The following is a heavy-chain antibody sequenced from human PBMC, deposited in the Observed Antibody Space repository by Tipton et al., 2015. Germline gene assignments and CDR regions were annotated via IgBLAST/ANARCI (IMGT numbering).Heavy chain of an antibody. CDR1: GGSISSGSNY. V-gene: IGHV4-61*01. D-gene: IGHD2-2*01. CDR2: IYYSGST. Sequence: QLVQSGAEVKPSQTLSLTCTVSGGSISSGSNYWSWIRQHPGKGLEWIGYIYYSGSTTYKPSLKSRVTISVDTSKNQFSLRLSSVTAADTAVYYCARRGIIVEPATMTYYYGMDVWGQGTTVTVSS. CDR3: ARRGIIVEPATMTYYYGMDV. J-gene: IGHJ6*02.